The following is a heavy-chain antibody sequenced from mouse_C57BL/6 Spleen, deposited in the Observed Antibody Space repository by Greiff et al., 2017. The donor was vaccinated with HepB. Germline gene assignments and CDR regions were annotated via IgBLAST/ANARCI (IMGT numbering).Heavy chain of an antibody. D-gene: IGHD2-4*01. CDR2: IDPSDSYT. J-gene: IGHJ1*03. CDR1: GYTFTSYW. Sequence: QVQLQQSGAELVKPGASVKLSCKASGYTFTSYWMQWVKQRPGQGLEWIGEIDPSDSYTNYNQKFKGKATLTVDTSSSTAYMQLSSLTSEDSAVYYCAPYYDYDEGGRYWYFDVWGTGTTVTVSS. CDR3: APYYDYDEGGRYWYFDV. V-gene: IGHV1-50*01.